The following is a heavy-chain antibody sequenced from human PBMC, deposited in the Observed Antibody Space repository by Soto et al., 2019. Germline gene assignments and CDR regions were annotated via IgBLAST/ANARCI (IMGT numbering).Heavy chain of an antibody. CDR1: GGTFSSYA. V-gene: IGHV1-69*01. D-gene: IGHD3-16*01. CDR3: ASNRPKGGYYFDY. Sequence: QVQLVQSGAEVKKPGSSVKVSCKASGGTFSSYAISWVRQAPGQGLEWMGGIIPIFGTANYARKFQGRVTITADESTSTDYMELSSLRSEDTAVYYCASNRPKGGYYFDYWGQGTLVTVSS. CDR2: IIPIFGTA. J-gene: IGHJ4*02.